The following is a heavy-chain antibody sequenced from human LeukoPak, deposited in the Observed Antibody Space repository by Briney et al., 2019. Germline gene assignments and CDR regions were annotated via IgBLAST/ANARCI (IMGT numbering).Heavy chain of an antibody. CDR3: ARDIVMVVAATHDAFDI. Sequence: ASVKVSCKASGYTFTGYYMHWVRQAPGQGLEWMGWINPNSGGTNYAQKFQGRVTMTRDTSISTAYMELGRLRSDDTALYYCARDIVMVVAATHDAFDIWGQGTMVTVSS. D-gene: IGHD2-15*01. V-gene: IGHV1-2*02. CDR2: INPNSGGT. CDR1: GYTFTGYY. J-gene: IGHJ3*02.